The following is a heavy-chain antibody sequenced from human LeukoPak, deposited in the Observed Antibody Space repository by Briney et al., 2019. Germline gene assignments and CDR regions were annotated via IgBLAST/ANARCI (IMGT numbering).Heavy chain of an antibody. J-gene: IGHJ4*02. D-gene: IGHD1-14*01. CDR3: ARRGDRGNHADY. Sequence: ASVKVSCEASGYTFTHYYMHWVRQAPGQGLEWMGRINPSSGSTAYAQKFQDRLTLTRDMSASTIYMELSSLGSEDTAVYYCARRGDRGNHADYWGQGTLVTVSS. V-gene: IGHV1-46*01. CDR2: INPSSGST. CDR1: GYTFTHYY.